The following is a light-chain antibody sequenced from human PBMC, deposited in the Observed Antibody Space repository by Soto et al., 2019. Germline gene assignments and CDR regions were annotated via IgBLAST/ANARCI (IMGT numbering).Light chain of an antibody. V-gene: IGKV1-39*01. CDR1: QSITSY. CDR3: QHSYNTPWT. CDR2: AAS. J-gene: IGKJ1*01. Sequence: DMQKTQSPSSLSASVGVTVSITCWASQSITSYLNWYQQKPGKAPRLLIYAASSLHTGVPSRFSGSESGTDFTLTISDLQPEDFAPYYRQHSYNTPWTFGQGTKVDIK.